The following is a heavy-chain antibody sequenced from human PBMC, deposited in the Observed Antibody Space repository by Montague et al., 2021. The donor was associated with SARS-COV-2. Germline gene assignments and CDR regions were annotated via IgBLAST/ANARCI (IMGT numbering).Heavy chain of an antibody. CDR3: ASSHCGGDCY. Sequence: TLSLTCTVSGGSISYGSSFWTWIRQPAGKGLGWIGRIHTSGSTNYNPSLKSRVAISIDTSKDQFSLELSSVTAADTAVYYCASSHCGGDCYSGQGTLVTVSS. V-gene: IGHV4-61*02. CDR1: GGSISYGSSF. J-gene: IGHJ4*02. CDR2: IHTSGST. D-gene: IGHD2-21*02.